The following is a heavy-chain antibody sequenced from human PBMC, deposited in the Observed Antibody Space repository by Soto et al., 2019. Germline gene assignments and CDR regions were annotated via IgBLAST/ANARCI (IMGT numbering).Heavy chain of an antibody. CDR2: IWYDGSNK. Sequence: QVQLVESGGGVVQPGRSLRLSCAASGFAFSTYGMHWVRQAPGKGLEWVAVIWYDGSNKYYVDSVKGRFTISRDNSMNTLYLQMNSLRAEDTAVYYCARDYGSSFDYWGKGTLVT. CDR3: ARDYGSSFDY. D-gene: IGHD2-2*01. J-gene: IGHJ4*02. V-gene: IGHV3-33*01. CDR1: GFAFSTYG.